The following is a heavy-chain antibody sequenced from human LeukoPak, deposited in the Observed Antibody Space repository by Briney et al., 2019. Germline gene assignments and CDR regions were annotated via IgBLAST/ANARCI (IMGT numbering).Heavy chain of an antibody. CDR1: GGTFSSYP. D-gene: IGHD3-22*01. Sequence: SVKVSCKASGGTFSSYPISWVRQAPGQGLEWMGRIIPILGIANYAQKFQGRDTITADESTNTAYMELSGLGSEDTAVYYCASRTYDSSGYYLYYFDYWGQGTLVTVSS. CDR3: ASRTYDSSGYYLYYFDY. J-gene: IGHJ4*02. CDR2: IIPILGIA. V-gene: IGHV1-69*02.